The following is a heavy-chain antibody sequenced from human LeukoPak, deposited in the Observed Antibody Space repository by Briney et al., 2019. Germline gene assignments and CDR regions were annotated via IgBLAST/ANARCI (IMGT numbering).Heavy chain of an antibody. J-gene: IGHJ4*02. D-gene: IGHD6-19*01. V-gene: IGHV3-74*01. CDR3: ARSHGSDWYAADY. CDR2: INRVGSTT. Sequence: PGGSLRLSCAASGFTFSDHWMHWVRQAPGKGLVWVSNINRVGSTTNYADSVKGRFTISRDNAKDTLYLQMNSLRAEDTAVYYCARSHGSDWYAADYWGQGTLVTVSS. CDR1: GFTFSDHW.